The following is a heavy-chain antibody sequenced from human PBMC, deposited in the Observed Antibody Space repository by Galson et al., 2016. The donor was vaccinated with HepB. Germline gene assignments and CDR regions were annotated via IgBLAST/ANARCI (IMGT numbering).Heavy chain of an antibody. CDR3: ARDANWNLDY. CDR1: GYIFTRNG. J-gene: IGHJ4*02. Sequence: SVKVSCKASGYIFTRNGISCVRQAPGQGLEWLGWISTNIGSTNYAQKVQDRITMTTDTSTRTVYMELRSLTSDDTAVYYCARDANWNLDYWGQGTLVTVSS. CDR2: ISTNIGST. D-gene: IGHD1-1*01. V-gene: IGHV1-18*01.